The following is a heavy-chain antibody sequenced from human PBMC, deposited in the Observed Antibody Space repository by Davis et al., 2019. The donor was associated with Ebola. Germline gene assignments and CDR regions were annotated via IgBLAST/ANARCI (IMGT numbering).Heavy chain of an antibody. V-gene: IGHV4-34*01. Sequence: MPSETLSLTCAVYGGSFSGYYWSWIRQPPGKGLEWIGEINHSGSTNYNPSLKSRVTISVDTSKNQFSLKLSSVTAADTAVYYCARWRVVWNWFDPWSQGTLVTVSS. CDR1: GGSFSGYY. D-gene: IGHD6-19*01. J-gene: IGHJ5*02. CDR3: ARWRVVWNWFDP. CDR2: INHSGST.